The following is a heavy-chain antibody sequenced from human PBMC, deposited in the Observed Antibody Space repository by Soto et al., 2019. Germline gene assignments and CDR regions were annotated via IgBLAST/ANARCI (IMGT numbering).Heavy chain of an antibody. J-gene: IGHJ6*02. CDR3: ARGRPYGMDV. Sequence: LRLSCAASGFTFGSYWMNWVRQAPGKGLVWVSRIDSDGSSTTYADSVKGRFTTSRDNAKNTLYLQMSSLRVEDTAVYYCARGRPYGMDVWGQGNTVTVSS. CDR1: GFTFGSYW. V-gene: IGHV3-74*01. CDR2: IDSDGSST.